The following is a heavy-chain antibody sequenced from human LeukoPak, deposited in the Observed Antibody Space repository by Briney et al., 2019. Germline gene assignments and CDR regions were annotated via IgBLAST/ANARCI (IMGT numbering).Heavy chain of an antibody. CDR2: IYYSGNT. Sequence: PSETLSLTCTVSGDSISYYYWSWIRQPPGMGLEWIGKIYYSGNTNYNPSLKSRVTISVDTSKNQFSLKLSSVTAADTAVYYCARVRGYSYDSSDFDYWGQGTLVTVSS. D-gene: IGHD5-18*01. V-gene: IGHV4-59*01. CDR3: ARVRGYSYDSSDFDY. CDR1: GDSISYYY. J-gene: IGHJ4*02.